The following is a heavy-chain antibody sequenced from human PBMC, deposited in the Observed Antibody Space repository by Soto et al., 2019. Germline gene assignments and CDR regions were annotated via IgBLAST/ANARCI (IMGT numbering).Heavy chain of an antibody. CDR3: ARRQTIAAAGSSLDY. Sequence: QVQLVQSGAEVKKPGASVKVSCKASGYTFTSYYMHWVRQAPGQGLEWMGIINPSGGSTSYAQKFQGRVTMTRDTSTSTVDMELSSLRSEDTAVYYCARRQTIAAAGSSLDYWGQGTLVTVSS. V-gene: IGHV1-46*01. D-gene: IGHD6-13*01. CDR1: GYTFTSYY. J-gene: IGHJ4*02. CDR2: INPSGGST.